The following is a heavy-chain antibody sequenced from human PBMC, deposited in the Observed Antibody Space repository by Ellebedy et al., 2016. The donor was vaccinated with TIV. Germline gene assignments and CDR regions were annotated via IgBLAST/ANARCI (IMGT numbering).Heavy chain of an antibody. CDR2: ISSSSSYI. J-gene: IGHJ4*02. D-gene: IGHD3-22*01. CDR1: GFTFSSYS. V-gene: IGHV3-21*04. CDR3: AKGRGGGSDSSAPRYYFDY. Sequence: PGGSLRLSCAASGFTFSSYSMNWVRQAPGKGLEWVSSISSSSSYIYYADSVEGRFIISRDNSKKTRYLQMNSLRAEDTAVYYCAKGRGGGSDSSAPRYYFDYWGLGTLVTVSS.